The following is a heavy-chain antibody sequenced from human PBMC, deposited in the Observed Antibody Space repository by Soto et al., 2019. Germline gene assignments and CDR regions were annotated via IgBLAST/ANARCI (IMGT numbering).Heavy chain of an antibody. J-gene: IGHJ4*02. V-gene: IGHV4-59*01. D-gene: IGHD3-22*01. Sequence: SETLSLTCTVSGGSISSYYWSWIRQPPGKGLEWIGYIYYSGSTNYNPSLKSRVTISVDTSKNQFSLKLSSVTAADTAVYYCARCYYDSSGYYYYDYWGQGTLVTVSS. CDR3: ARCYYDSSGYYYYDY. CDR2: IYYSGST. CDR1: GGSISSYY.